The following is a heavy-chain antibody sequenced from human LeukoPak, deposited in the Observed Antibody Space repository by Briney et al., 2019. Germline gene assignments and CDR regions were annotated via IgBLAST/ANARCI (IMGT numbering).Heavy chain of an antibody. V-gene: IGHV1-69*13. CDR2: IIPIFGTA. CDR3: ARSGRGTYYYFDL. Sequence: SVKVSCKASGGTFSSYAISWVRQAPGQGLEWMGGIIPIFGTANYAQKFQGRVTITADESTSTAYMELSSLRSDDTAVYYCARSGRGTYYYFDLWGQGTLVTVSS. CDR1: GGTFSSYA. J-gene: IGHJ4*02. D-gene: IGHD1-26*01.